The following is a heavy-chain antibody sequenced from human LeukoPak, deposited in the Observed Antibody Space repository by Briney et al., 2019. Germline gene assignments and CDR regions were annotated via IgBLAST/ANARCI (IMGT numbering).Heavy chain of an antibody. CDR2: INPNNGGT. D-gene: IGHD3-22*01. CDR1: GYTFSGYY. J-gene: IGHJ3*02. V-gene: IGHV1-2*06. Sequence: ASVKVSCKASGYTFSGYYIHWVRQAPGQGLEWMGRINPNNGGTNYSQKFQGRVTMTRDMSMSTAYMELSRLRSDDTAVYYCAGEDNSSGYRPFDIWGQGTLVTVPS. CDR3: AGEDNSSGYRPFDI.